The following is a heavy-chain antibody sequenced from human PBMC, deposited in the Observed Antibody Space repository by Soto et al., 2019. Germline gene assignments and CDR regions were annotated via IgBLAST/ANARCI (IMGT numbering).Heavy chain of an antibody. D-gene: IGHD2-21*01. V-gene: IGHV1-69*04. CDR3: ARVAEIGTVIKGYYYYIDV. CDR2: IIPLLGVA. CDR1: GDTFSNHT. Sequence: QVQLVQSGAEVKKPGSSVKVSCKASGDTFSNHTISWVRQAPGQGLEWMGRIIPLLGVANYAQKSQGRVRITAGKSTSTAYMERSSLRSADMTVYYCARVAEIGTVIKGYYYYIDVWGKGVKVT. J-gene: IGHJ6*03.